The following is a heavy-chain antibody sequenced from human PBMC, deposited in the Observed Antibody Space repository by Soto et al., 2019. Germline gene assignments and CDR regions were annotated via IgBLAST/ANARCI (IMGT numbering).Heavy chain of an antibody. J-gene: IGHJ6*03. Sequence: QVQLVESGGGVVQPGRSLRLSCAASGFSFSDYGMHWVRQAPGKGLEWVALIWYDGSNKYYEDSVKGRFTISRDNSKNTLFMQMNSLRVEDTAVYYSARGSHNWNSRKFNFYYNLDVWGQGTTVTVSS. CDR2: IWYDGSNK. V-gene: IGHV3-33*01. CDR1: GFSFSDYG. CDR3: ARGSHNWNSRKFNFYYNLDV. D-gene: IGHD1-20*01.